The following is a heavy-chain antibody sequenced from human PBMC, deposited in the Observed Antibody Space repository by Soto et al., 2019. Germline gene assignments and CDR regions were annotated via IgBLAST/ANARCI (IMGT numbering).Heavy chain of an antibody. CDR3: AREIDYYDSSGYYTSVHHAFDI. V-gene: IGHV3-48*02. Sequence: PGGSLRLSCAASGFTFDTYSMNWVRQAPGKGLEWVSYISSISSTLYYADSVKGRFTISRDNAKNLMYLQMNSLRDEDTVVYYCAREIDYYDSSGYYTSVHHAFDIWGQGTMVTVSS. CDR1: GFTFDTYS. J-gene: IGHJ3*02. D-gene: IGHD3-22*01. CDR2: ISSISSTL.